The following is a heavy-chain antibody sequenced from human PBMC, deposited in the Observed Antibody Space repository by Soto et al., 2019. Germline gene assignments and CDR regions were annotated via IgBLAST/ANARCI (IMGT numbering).Heavy chain of an antibody. J-gene: IGHJ4*02. D-gene: IGHD5-12*01. CDR3: ARGYRGDGTFDY. V-gene: IGHV3-74*01. Sequence: EVQLVESGGGLVQPGGSLRLSCAASGFTFSSYWMHWVRHAPEKGLVWVSRTNSDGSSTTYADSVKGRFTISRDNAKNTLYLQRNRLRADDTAVFDCARGYRGDGTFDYWGQGTLVTVSS. CDR2: TNSDGSST. CDR1: GFTFSSYW.